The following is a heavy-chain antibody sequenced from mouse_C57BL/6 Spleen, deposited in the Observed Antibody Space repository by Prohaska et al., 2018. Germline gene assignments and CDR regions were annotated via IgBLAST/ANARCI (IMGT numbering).Heavy chain of an antibody. V-gene: IGHV1-26*01. CDR2: INPNNGGT. CDR3: ARGDRGAMDY. D-gene: IGHD3-1*01. J-gene: IGHJ4*01. Sequence: LEWIGDINPNNGGTSYNQKFKGKTTLTLDKSSSTAYMELRSLTSEDSAVYYCARGDRGAMDYWGQGTSVTVSS.